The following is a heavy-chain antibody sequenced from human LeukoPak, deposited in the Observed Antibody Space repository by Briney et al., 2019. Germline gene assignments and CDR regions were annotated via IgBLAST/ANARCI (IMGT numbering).Heavy chain of an antibody. CDR3: ARDSAVGATGFDY. CDR2: IYSGGST. CDR1: GFTVSSNY. V-gene: IGHV3-66*01. Sequence: GGSLRLSCAASGFTVSSNYMSWVRQAPGKGLEWVSVIYSGGSTYYADSVKGRFTISRDNSKNTLYLQMNSLRAEDTAVYYCARDSAVGATGFDYWGQGTMVTVSS. J-gene: IGHJ4*02. D-gene: IGHD1-26*01.